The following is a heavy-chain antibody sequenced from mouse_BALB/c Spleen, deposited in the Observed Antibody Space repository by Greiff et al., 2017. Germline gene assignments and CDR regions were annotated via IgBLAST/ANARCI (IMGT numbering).Heavy chain of an antibody. Sequence: VQLQQSGAELVKPGASVKMSCKTSGYTFTSYWIQWVKQRPGQGLEWIGAIYPGNSDTNYNQKFKGKAKLTADTSTSTAYMELSSLTNEDSAVYYCAREGDGGSAWFAYWGQGTLVTVSA. V-gene: IGHV1-5*01. D-gene: IGHD2-13*01. CDR2: IYPGNSDT. CDR3: AREGDGGSAWFAY. J-gene: IGHJ3*01. CDR1: GYTFTSYW.